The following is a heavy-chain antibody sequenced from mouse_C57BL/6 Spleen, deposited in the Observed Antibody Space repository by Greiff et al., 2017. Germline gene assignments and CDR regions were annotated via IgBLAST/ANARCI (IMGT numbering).Heavy chain of an antibody. V-gene: IGHV1-26*01. CDR3: AIYLYYAMDY. CDR2: INPNNGGT. D-gene: IGHD1-3*01. Sequence: VQLQQSGPELVKPGASVKISCKASGYTFTDYYMNWVKQSHGKSLEWIGDINPNNGGTSYNQKFKGKATLTVDKSSSTAYMELRSLTSEDSAVYYCAIYLYYAMDYWGKGTSVTVSS. J-gene: IGHJ4*01. CDR1: GYTFTDYY.